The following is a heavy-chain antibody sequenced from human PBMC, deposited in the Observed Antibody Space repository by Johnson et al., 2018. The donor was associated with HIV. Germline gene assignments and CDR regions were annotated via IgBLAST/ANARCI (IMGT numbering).Heavy chain of an antibody. D-gene: IGHD2-15*01. V-gene: IGHV3-23*04. J-gene: IGHJ3*02. CDR2: ISGSGGST. Sequence: VQVVESGGGVVQPGGSLRLSCAASGFTFSSYAMSWVRQAPGKGLEWVSGISGSGGSTYYADSVKGRFTISRDNAKNSLYLQMNSLRAEDTAVYYCARDTYCSGGSCYSNAFDIWGQGTMVTVSS. CDR3: ARDTYCSGGSCYSNAFDI. CDR1: GFTFSSYA.